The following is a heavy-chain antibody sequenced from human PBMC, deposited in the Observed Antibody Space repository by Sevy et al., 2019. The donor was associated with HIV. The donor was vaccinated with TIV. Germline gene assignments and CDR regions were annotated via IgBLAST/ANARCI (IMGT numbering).Heavy chain of an antibody. V-gene: IGHV4-39*01. CDR1: GGSISSSSYY. Sequence: SETLSLTCTVSGGSISSSSYYWGWIRQPPGKGLEWIGSIYYSGSTYYNPSLKSRVTISVDTSKNQLSLKLSSVTAADTAVYYCARRFVVVAATWFDPWGQGTLVTVSS. D-gene: IGHD2-15*01. J-gene: IGHJ5*02. CDR2: IYYSGST. CDR3: ARRFVVVAATWFDP.